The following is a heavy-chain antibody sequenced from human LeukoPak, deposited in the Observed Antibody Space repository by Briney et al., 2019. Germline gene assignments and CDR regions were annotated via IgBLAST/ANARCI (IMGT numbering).Heavy chain of an antibody. CDR2: IYYSGST. CDR3: ARLDFNRGVNDY. D-gene: IGHD3-10*01. V-gene: IGHV4-39*01. Sequence: SETLSLTCTVSGGPISSSSYYWGWIRQPPGKGLEWIGSIYYSGSTYYNPSLKSRVTISVDTSKNQFSLKLSSVTAADTAVYYCARLDFNRGVNDYWGQGTLVTVSS. CDR1: GGPISSSSYY. J-gene: IGHJ4*02.